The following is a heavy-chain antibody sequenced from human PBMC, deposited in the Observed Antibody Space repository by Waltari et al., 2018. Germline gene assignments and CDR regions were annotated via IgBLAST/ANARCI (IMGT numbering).Heavy chain of an antibody. CDR1: GFIVHSFG. CDR2: TWNDGTNK. CDR3: ARDRYSNVWGGFDF. V-gene: IGHV3-33*01. D-gene: IGHD6-19*01. Sequence: QVQLLESGGGVVQPGTSMRLSCAASGFIVHSFGMHWVRQAPGRGLEWVAGTWNDGTNKYYADSVKGRFTISRDNSKNMFFLHMNSLRAEDTAIFYCARDRYSNVWGGFDFWGQGALVTVSS. J-gene: IGHJ4*02.